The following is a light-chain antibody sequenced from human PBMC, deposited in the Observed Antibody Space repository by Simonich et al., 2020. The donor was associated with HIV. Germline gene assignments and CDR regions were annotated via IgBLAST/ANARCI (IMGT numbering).Light chain of an antibody. CDR3: QQANSFPRT. J-gene: IGKJ1*01. CDR1: QGISSA. Sequence: AIQLTQSPSSLSASVGDRVTITCLASQGISSALAWYQQKPGKTPKLLIYDASNLQSGVPSRFSGSGPGTDSTRPTSSLQREDFATYDCQQANSFPRTFGQGTKVEIK. CDR2: DAS. V-gene: IGKV1-13*02.